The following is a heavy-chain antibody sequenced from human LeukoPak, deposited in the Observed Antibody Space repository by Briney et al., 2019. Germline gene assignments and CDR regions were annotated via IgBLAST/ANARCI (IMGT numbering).Heavy chain of an antibody. J-gene: IGHJ4*02. CDR3: AYMRYYGSGSYLAQ. CDR2: IRYNGNNK. CDR1: GFTFSTYG. V-gene: IGHV3-30*02. Sequence: GGPLRLSCAASGFTFSTYGMHWVRQAPGKGLEWVAFIRYNGNNKYYADSVTGRFTISRDASKNTLFLQMNSLRPEDTAVYYCAYMRYYGSGSYLAQWGQGTLVTVS. D-gene: IGHD3-10*01.